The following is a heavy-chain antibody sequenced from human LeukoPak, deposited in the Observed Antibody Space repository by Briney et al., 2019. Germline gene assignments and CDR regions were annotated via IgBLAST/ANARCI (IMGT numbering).Heavy chain of an antibody. J-gene: IGHJ2*01. CDR1: GYTLTELS. Sequence: ASVKVSCKVSGYTLTELSMHWVRQAPGKGLEWMGGFDPEDGETIYAQKFQGRVTMTEDTSTDTAYMELSSLRSEDTAVYYCATDRAGYGDYWYFDLWGRGTLVTVSS. V-gene: IGHV1-24*01. D-gene: IGHD4-17*01. CDR3: ATDRAGYGDYWYFDL. CDR2: FDPEDGET.